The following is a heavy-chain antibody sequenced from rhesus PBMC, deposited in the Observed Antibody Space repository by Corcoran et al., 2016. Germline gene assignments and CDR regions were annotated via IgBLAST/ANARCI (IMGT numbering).Heavy chain of an antibody. J-gene: IGHJ6*01. D-gene: IGHD2-21*01. V-gene: IGHV4-173*01. CDR2: IWGRAGSP. Sequence: QLQLQESGPGLVKPSETLSLTCAVSGGSISSTYWSWLRQPPGKGLEWIGRIWGRAGSPSYNPSLKSRVTMSTDTAKNQVSWKLSSVTAADTAVYFCVGLLEDWSGSACYAGLDSGGQGVVVTVSS. CDR1: GGSISSTY. CDR3: VGLLEDWSGSACYAGLDS.